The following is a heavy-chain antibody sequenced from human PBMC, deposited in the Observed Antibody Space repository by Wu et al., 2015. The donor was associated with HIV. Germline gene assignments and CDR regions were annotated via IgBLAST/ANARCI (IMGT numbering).Heavy chain of an antibody. CDR2: LNPSANKI. CDR1: GFTFNNKY. V-gene: IGHV1-46*03. CDR3: ATRIGGTMEAFNI. D-gene: IGHD2/OR15-2a*01. J-gene: IGHJ3*02. Sequence: QVQLVQSGAEVKKPGASVKVSCKASGFTFNNKYMHWVRQAPGQGPEWMGVLNPSANKISYAQTFQGRVTMTSDKSTTTVYMELDSLRSDDTAVYYCATRIGGTMEAFNIWGQGTLVTVSS.